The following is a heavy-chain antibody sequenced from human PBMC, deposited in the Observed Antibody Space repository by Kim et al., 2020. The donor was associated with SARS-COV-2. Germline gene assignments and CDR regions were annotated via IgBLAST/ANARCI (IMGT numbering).Heavy chain of an antibody. CDR3: AKGFGDDRSY. V-gene: IGHV1-3*01. J-gene: IGHJ4*02. CDR1: GYTFTSYN. CDR2: IIAGNGNI. D-gene: IGHD1-1*01. Sequence: ASVKVSCKASGYTFTSYNIHWVRQAPGQGLECMGWIIAGNGNIEYSQKFRDRLTITRDTSASTVYMELSSLRSEDTAVYYCAKGFGDDRSYWGQGTLVTVSS.